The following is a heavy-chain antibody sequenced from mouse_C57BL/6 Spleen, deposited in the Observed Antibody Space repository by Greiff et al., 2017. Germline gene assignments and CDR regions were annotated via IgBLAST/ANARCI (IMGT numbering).Heavy chain of an antibody. CDR3: ARDRLLYAMDY. CDR1: GYSITSGYY. D-gene: IGHD1-2*01. J-gene: IGHJ4*01. V-gene: IGHV3-6*01. CDR2: ISYDGSN. Sequence: EVKLMESGPGLVKPSQSLSLTCSVTGYSITSGYYWNWIRQFPGNKLEWMGYISYDGSNNYNPSFKNRISITRDTSKNQFFLKLNSVTTEDTATYYCARDRLLYAMDYWGQGTSVTVSS.